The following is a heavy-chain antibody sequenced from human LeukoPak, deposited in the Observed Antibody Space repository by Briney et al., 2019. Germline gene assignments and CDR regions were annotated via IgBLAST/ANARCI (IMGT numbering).Heavy chain of an antibody. CDR3: ARSEGHCSDGACYAQKVIDH. CDR1: GYTFTTYW. D-gene: IGHD2-15*01. J-gene: IGHJ4*02. CDR2: IYPGDFDT. Sequence: GESLKISCKGSGYTFTTYWIGWVHQMPGKGLGWMGIIYPGDFDTRYSPSFQGQVTISVDKSINTAYLQWRSLKASDTAMYYCARSEGHCSDGACYAQKVIDHWGQGTLVTVSS. V-gene: IGHV5-51*07.